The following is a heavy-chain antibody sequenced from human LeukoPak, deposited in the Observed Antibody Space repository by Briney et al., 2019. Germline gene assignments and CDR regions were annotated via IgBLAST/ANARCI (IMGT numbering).Heavy chain of an antibody. CDR2: INPNSGGT. CDR1: GYTFTGYY. J-gene: IGHJ1*01. CDR3: ARESDESAEYSST. V-gene: IGHV1-2*02. Sequence: EASVKVSCKASGYTFTGYYMHWVRQAPGQGLEWMGWINPNSGGTNYAQKFQGRVTMTRDTSISTAYMELSRLRSDDTAVYYCARESDESAEYSSTGARAPWSPSPQ.